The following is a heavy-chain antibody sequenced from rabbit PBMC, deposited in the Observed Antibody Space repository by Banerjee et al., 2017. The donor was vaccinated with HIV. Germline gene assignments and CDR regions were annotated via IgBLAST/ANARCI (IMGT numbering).Heavy chain of an antibody. J-gene: IGHJ3*01. CDR1: GFSFSSSYY. Sequence: QSLEESGGDLVKPGASLTLTCTASGFSFSSSYYISWVRQAPGKGLEWIACIYAGSSGSTYYASWAKGRFTISKTSSTTVTLQMTSLTAADTATYFCARVDGSSYYWGQGTLVTVS. V-gene: IGHV1S40*01. CDR2: IYAGSSGST. CDR3: ARVDGSSYY. D-gene: IGHD8-1*01.